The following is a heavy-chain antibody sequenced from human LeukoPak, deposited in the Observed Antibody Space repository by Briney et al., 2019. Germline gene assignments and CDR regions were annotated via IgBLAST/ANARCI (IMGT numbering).Heavy chain of an antibody. D-gene: IGHD3-22*01. J-gene: IGHJ6*04. CDR3: AKGDYYDSSGSSYNYYYGMDV. CDR1: GFTFSSYA. Sequence: GASLRLSCAASGFTFSSYAMSWVRQAPGKGLEWVSAISGSGGSTYYADSVKGRFTISRDNSKNTLYLQMNSLRAEDTAVYHRAKGDYYDSSGSSYNYYYGMDVWGKGTTVTVPS. CDR2: ISGSGGST. V-gene: IGHV3-23*01.